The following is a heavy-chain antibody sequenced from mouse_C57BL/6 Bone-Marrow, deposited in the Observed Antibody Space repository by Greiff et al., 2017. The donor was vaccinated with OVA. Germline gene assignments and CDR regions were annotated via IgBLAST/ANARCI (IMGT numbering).Heavy chain of an antibody. CDR2: IHPNSGST. CDR3: ARSPVVAYYFDY. J-gene: IGHJ2*01. V-gene: IGHV1-64*01. CDR1: GYTFTSYW. Sequence: VQLQQSGAELVKPGASVKLSCKASGYTFTSYWMHWVKQRPGQGLEWIGMIHPNSGSTNYNEKFKSKATLTVDKSSSTAYMQLSSLTSEDSAVYYCARSPVVAYYFDYWGQGTTLTVSS. D-gene: IGHD1-1*01.